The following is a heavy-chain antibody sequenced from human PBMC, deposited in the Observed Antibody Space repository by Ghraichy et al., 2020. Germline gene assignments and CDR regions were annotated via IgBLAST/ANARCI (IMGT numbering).Heavy chain of an antibody. CDR2: INHSGST. Sequence: SQTLSLTCAVYGGSFSGYYWSWIRQPPGKGLEWIGEINHSGSTNYNPSLKSRVTISVDTSKNQFSLKLSSVTAADTAVYYCARVAGDDFWSGYYKEEYFQHWGQGTLVTVSS. J-gene: IGHJ1*01. V-gene: IGHV4-34*01. CDR1: GGSFSGYY. CDR3: ARVAGDDFWSGYYKEEYFQH. D-gene: IGHD3-3*01.